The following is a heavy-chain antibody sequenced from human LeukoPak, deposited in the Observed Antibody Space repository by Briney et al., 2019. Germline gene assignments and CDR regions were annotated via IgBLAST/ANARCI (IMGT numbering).Heavy chain of an antibody. D-gene: IGHD5-24*01. CDR2: ISGSGDST. Sequence: GGSLRLSCAASGFTFSRYAMSWVRQAPGKGVEWVSAISGSGDSTYYADSVKGRFTISRDNSKNTLYLQMNSLRAEDTAVYYGAKDLSRDGYVDAFDLWGQGTMVTVSS. V-gene: IGHV3-23*01. CDR1: GFTFSRYA. J-gene: IGHJ3*01. CDR3: AKDLSRDGYVDAFDL.